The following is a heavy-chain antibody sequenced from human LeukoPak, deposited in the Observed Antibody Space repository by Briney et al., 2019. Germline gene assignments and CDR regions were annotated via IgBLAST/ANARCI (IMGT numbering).Heavy chain of an antibody. J-gene: IGHJ4*02. CDR3: AKVSVGPFDY. CDR2: ISGSGGST. Sequence: GGSLTLSCAASGFTFNSYAMSWLRQAPGKGLEWVSAISGSGGSTYYAASVKGRFTISRYNSKNTLYLQMNSLRAEDTAVYYCAKVSVGPFDYWGQGTLVTVSS. CDR1: GFTFNSYA. V-gene: IGHV3-23*01.